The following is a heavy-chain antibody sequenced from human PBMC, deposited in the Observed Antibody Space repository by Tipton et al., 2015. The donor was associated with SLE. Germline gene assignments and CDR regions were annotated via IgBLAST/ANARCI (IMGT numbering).Heavy chain of an antibody. CDR1: GGYFSGYS. D-gene: IGHD6-6*01. V-gene: IGHV4-34*01. J-gene: IGHJ6*02. CDR2: INHSGST. CDR3: ARLVAARPGYYCGMDV. Sequence: TLSLTCAVYGGYFSGYSWSWIRQPPGKGLEWIGEINHSGSTNYNPSLKSRVTISVDTSKNQLSLNLESVTAADTAVYYCARLVAARPGYYCGMDVWGQGTTVTVSS.